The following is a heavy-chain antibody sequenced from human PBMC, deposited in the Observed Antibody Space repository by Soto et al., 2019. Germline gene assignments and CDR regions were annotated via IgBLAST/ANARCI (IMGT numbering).Heavy chain of an antibody. J-gene: IGHJ4*02. CDR1: GFTFSNYT. D-gene: IGHD3-10*01. CDR2: ISYDEIDK. Sequence: PGGSLRLSCAASGFTFSNYTMHWVRQAPGKGLEWVALISYDEIDKYYADAVKGRFTISRDNSKNTLYLQMDSLRAEDTAVYYFAGRSGSSDYWGQGTLVTVSS. V-gene: IGHV3-30*04. CDR3: AGRSGSSDY.